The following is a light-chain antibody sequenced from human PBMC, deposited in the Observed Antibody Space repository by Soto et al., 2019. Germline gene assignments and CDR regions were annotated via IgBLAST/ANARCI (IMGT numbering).Light chain of an antibody. V-gene: IGKV1-8*01. CDR3: QQYYSYLIT. J-gene: IGKJ5*01. CDR2: AAS. Sequence: AIGMTQSPSSLSASTGDRVTLSCRASQGVSSYLAWYQQKPGKAPKLLIYAASTLQSGVPSRFSGSGSGTDFTLTISCLQSEDFTAYYCQQYYSYLITFGQGTRVEI. CDR1: QGVSSY.